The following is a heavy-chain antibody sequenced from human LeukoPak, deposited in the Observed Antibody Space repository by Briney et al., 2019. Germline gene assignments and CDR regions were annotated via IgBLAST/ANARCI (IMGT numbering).Heavy chain of an antibody. CDR3: ARERVYYYDSSGYVYYYYYGMDV. CDR2: INQDGTEK. J-gene: IGHJ6*02. D-gene: IGHD3-22*01. V-gene: IGHV3-7*03. CDR1: GFTFSSYW. Sequence: GGSLRLSCAASGFTFSSYWMSWVRQAPGEGLEWVAKINQDGTEKAYVDSVRGRFTISRDNAKNSLFLQMNSLKAEDTAVYYCARERVYYYDSSGYVYYYYYGMDVWGQGTTVTVSS.